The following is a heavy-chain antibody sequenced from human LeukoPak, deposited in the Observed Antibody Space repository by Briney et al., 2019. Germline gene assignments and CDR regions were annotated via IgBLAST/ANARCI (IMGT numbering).Heavy chain of an antibody. J-gene: IGHJ4*02. CDR1: GFTVSSNY. CDR3: ARPSTGGGGNSGFAY. V-gene: IGHV3-66*04. Sequence: PGGSLRLSCAASGFTVSSNYMSWVRQAPGKGLGWVSVIYSGGSTYCADSVKGRFTISRDNSKNTLYLQMNSLRVEDTAVYYCARPSTGGGGNSGFAYWGQGTLVTVSS. D-gene: IGHD4-23*01. CDR2: IYSGGST.